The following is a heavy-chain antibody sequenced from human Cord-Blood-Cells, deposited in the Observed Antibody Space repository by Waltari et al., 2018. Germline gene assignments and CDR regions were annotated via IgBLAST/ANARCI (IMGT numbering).Heavy chain of an antibody. V-gene: IGHV3-15*01. J-gene: IGHJ4*02. CDR1: GFTFSNAW. D-gene: IGHD6-13*01. Sequence: EVQLVESGGGLVKPGGSLRLYCAASGFTFSNAWMSWVRRAPGKGLDVGGSIKSKTFGGTTDSAAPVKGKFTISRDYSKNTVYWQMNSLKTEDTAVYYCTTDGPLYSSSWYYFDHWGQGTLVTVSS. CDR2: IKSKTFGGTT. CDR3: TTDGPLYSSSWYYFDH.